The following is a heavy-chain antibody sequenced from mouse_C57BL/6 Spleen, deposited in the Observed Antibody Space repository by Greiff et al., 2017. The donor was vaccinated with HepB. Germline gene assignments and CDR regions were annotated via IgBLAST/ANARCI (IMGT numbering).Heavy chain of an antibody. V-gene: IGHV1-69*01. J-gene: IGHJ4*01. D-gene: IGHD3-3*01. CDR2: IDPSDSYT. Sequence: QVQLQQPGAELVMPGASVKLSCKASGYTFTSYWMHWVKQRPGQGLEWIGEIDPSDSYTNYNQKFKGKSTLTVDKSSSTAYMQLSSLTSEDSAVYYCARVGHNYYAMDYWGQGTSVTVSS. CDR1: GYTFTSYW. CDR3: ARVGHNYYAMDY.